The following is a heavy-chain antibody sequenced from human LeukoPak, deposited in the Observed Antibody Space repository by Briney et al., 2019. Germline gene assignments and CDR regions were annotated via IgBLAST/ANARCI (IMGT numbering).Heavy chain of an antibody. J-gene: IGHJ3*01. Sequence: GGSLRLSCAASGFTVSSYGMPWARQAPGKGLEWVLALSATDGRTQYTESARGRFTIPRHNSENSLHLQMHSLSGEDSAVLVCAKARIAAAGTGAFDVWGQGTMVTVSS. V-gene: IGHV3-23*01. D-gene: IGHD6-13*01. CDR1: GFTVSSYG. CDR2: LSATDGRT. CDR3: AKARIAAAGTGAFDV.